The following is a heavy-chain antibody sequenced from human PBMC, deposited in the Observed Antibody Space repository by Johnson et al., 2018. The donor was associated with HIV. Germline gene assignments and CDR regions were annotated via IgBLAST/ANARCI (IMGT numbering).Heavy chain of an antibody. CDR3: AKDHPVVAERTGAFDI. Sequence: VQLVESGGGLVQPGGSLRLSCVVSGFTFSSYWMHWVRQAPGKGLVWVSRIRNDGSVTTYADSVKGRFFISSDNSKNALYLQMNSLRAEDTAVYYCAKDHPVVAERTGAFDIWGQGTMVTVSS. CDR1: GFTFSSYW. V-gene: IGHV3-74*01. CDR2: IRNDGSVT. J-gene: IGHJ3*02. D-gene: IGHD2-15*01.